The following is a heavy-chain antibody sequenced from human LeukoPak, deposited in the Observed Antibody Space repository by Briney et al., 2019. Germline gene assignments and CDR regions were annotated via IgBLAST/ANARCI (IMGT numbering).Heavy chain of an antibody. CDR3: ARDAPQVPAAGVLAS. D-gene: IGHD6-13*01. Sequence: PGGSLRLSCAASGFTGSDNYMSWVRQAPGKGLEWVSVMYSRGDTYCANSVKGRFTFSRDISKNTLYLQMDGLRNEDTAMYYCARDAPQVPAAGVLASWGQGTLVIVSS. V-gene: IGHV3-53*01. J-gene: IGHJ5*02. CDR2: MYSRGDT. CDR1: GFTGSDNY.